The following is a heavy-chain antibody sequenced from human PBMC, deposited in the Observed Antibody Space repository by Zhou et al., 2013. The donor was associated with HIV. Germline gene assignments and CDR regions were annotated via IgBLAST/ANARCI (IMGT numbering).Heavy chain of an antibody. CDR2: IIPILGIA. CDR1: GGTFSSYA. Sequence: QVQLVQSGAEVKKPGSSVKVSCKASGGTFSSYAISWVRQAPGQGLEWMGRIIPILGIANYAQKFQGRVTITADKSTSTAYMELSSLRSEDTAVYYCAREESEWELRNWFDPWGQGTLVTVSS. D-gene: IGHD1-26*01. V-gene: IGHV1-69*04. CDR3: AREESEWELRNWFDP. J-gene: IGHJ5*02.